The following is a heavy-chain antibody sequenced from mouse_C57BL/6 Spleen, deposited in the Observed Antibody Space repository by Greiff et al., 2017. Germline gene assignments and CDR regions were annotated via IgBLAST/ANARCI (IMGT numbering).Heavy chain of an antibody. J-gene: IGHJ4*01. Sequence: QVQLQQPGPELVKPGASVKMSCKASGYTFTSYWMNWVKQRPGQGLEWIGNINPSNGGTNYNEKFKSKATLTVDKSTSTASMQLSSLTSEDSAVYYCARWGYSIAMDYWGQGTSVTVSS. CDR1: GYTFTSYW. CDR2: INPSNGGT. D-gene: IGHD3-1*01. CDR3: ARWGYSIAMDY. V-gene: IGHV1-53*01.